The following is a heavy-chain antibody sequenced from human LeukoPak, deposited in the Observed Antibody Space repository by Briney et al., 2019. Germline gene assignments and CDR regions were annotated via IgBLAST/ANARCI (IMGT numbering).Heavy chain of an antibody. V-gene: IGHV3-23*01. D-gene: IGHD6-19*01. CDR3: ARRSGIAVAGAFDY. J-gene: IGHJ4*02. CDR2: ISGSGDST. CDR1: GFTFSNYA. Sequence: GGSLRLSCAASGFTFSNYAMRWVRQAPGEGLEWGSGISGSGDSTYYADSVKGRFTISRDNSKNTLYLQMNSPRAEDTAVYYCARRSGIAVAGAFDYWGQGTLVTVSS.